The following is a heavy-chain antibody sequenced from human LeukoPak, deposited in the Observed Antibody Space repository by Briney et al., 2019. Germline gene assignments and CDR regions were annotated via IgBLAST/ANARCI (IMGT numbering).Heavy chain of an antibody. V-gene: IGHV4-61*01. CDR2: IYYSGST. CDR1: GCTVSNGSYY. Sequence: SGTLSLTCTVSGCTVSNGSYYWSWIRQPPGKGRVWLGYIYYSGSTNYNPSLKSRVTISVDTSKNQFSLKLSSVTAADTAVYYCARGSGGYYGGFDYWGQGTLVTVSS. CDR3: ARGSGGYYGGFDY. J-gene: IGHJ4*02. D-gene: IGHD1-26*01.